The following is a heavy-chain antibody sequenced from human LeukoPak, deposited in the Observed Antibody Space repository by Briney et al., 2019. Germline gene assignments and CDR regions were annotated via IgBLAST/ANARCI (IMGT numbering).Heavy chain of an antibody. J-gene: IGHJ4*02. CDR1: GFTFSAYW. V-gene: IGHV3-7*01. D-gene: IGHD6-6*01. Sequence: GGTLSLSCTVSGFTFSAYWMTWVRQAAGQGPEGVGKIMQDGSQRYYVYSVRGRFTISRDNAKNSLFLQMNGLRAEDTAVYYCARRGGSSSRRSPIDYWGQGTLVTVSS. CDR3: ARRGGSSSRRSPIDY. CDR2: IMQDGSQR.